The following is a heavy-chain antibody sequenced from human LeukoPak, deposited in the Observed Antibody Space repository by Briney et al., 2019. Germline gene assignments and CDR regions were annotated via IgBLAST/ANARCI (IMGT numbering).Heavy chain of an antibody. J-gene: IGHJ4*02. D-gene: IGHD6-13*01. CDR3: AKAGRAAPDFDYFDY. CDR2: ISDNGHST. Sequence: GSLRLSCAASGFTFSSYAMSWVRQAPGKGLEWVTAISDNGHSTDYADSVEGRFTISRDNSNNRLYLQMYGLRAEDTAVYFCAKAGRAAPDFDYFDYWGQGTLLTVSS. CDR1: GFTFSSYA. V-gene: IGHV3-23*01.